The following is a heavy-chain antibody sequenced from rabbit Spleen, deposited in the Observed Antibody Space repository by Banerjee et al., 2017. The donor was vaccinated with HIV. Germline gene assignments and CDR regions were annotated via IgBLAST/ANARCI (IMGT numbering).Heavy chain of an antibody. V-gene: IGHV1S40*01. Sequence: QSLEESGGDLVKPGASLTLTCTASGLSFNIYYYMCWVRQAPGKGLEWIACINAATGKPVYATWAKGRFTISRTSSTTVTLRMTSLTAADRATYFCARDLLGVIGWNFYLWGPGTLVTVS. D-gene: IGHD1-1*01. J-gene: IGHJ4*01. CDR3: ARDLLGVIGWNFYL. CDR2: INAATGKP. CDR1: GLSFNIYYY.